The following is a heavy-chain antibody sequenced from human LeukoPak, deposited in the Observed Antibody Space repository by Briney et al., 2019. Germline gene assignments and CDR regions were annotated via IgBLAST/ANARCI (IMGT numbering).Heavy chain of an antibody. CDR3: ASALWFGELLSFDY. CDR2: INTNTGNP. D-gene: IGHD3-10*01. Sequence: ASVKVSCKASGYTFTSYAMNWVRQAPGQGLEWMGWINTNTGNPTYAQGFTGRFVFSLDTSVSTAYLQISSLKAEDTAVYYCASALWFGELLSFDYWGQGTLVTVSS. V-gene: IGHV7-4-1*02. CDR1: GYTFTSYA. J-gene: IGHJ4*02.